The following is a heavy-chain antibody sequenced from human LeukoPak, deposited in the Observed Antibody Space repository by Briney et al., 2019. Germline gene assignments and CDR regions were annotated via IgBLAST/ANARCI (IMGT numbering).Heavy chain of an antibody. V-gene: IGHV1-69*06. CDR2: IIPISDSP. CDR1: GGTFMTDV. CDR3: ARDNSVRDEAWWFNP. D-gene: IGHD5-24*01. Sequence: GASVKVSCKASGGTFMTDVFSWVRQAPGQALEWMGGIIPISDSPHSAQRFQGRVTITADKSTSTVNMELSNLTSEDTAVYYCARDNSVRDEAWWFNPWGQGTLVTVSS. J-gene: IGHJ5*02.